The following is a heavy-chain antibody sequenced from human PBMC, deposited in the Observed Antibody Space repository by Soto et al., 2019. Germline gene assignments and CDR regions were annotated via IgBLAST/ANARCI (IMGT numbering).Heavy chain of an antibody. J-gene: IGHJ4*02. Sequence: SETLSLTCTVSGGSISSSSYYWGWIRQPPGKGLEWIGSIYYSGSTYYNPSLKSRVTISVDTFKNQFSLKLSSVTAPDTAVYYCARRGSGSYSDYWGQGTLVTVSS. CDR1: GGSISSSSYY. D-gene: IGHD3-10*01. CDR2: IYYSGST. CDR3: ARRGSGSYSDY. V-gene: IGHV4-39*01.